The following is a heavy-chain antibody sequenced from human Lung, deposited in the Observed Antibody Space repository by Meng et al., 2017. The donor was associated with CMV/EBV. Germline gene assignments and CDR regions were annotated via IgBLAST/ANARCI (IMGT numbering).Heavy chain of an antibody. CDR3: ARAVGPTIVDAFDI. CDR1: GFTFDDYG. V-gene: IGHV3-20*04. CDR2: IRWNGETT. Sequence: ESXKISXAASGFTFDDYGMNWVRQAPGKGLEWVSGIRWNGETTAYTDSVRGRFTISRDNAKKSLHLQMNSLRAEDTALYYCARAVGPTIVDAFDIWGQGTLVXVSS. J-gene: IGHJ3*02. D-gene: IGHD1-26*01.